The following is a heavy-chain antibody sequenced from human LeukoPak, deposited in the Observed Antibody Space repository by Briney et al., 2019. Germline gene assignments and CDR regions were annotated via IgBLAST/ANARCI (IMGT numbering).Heavy chain of an antibody. D-gene: IGHD1-26*01. CDR1: GGSISSSSYY. CDR2: IYYSGST. J-gene: IGHJ4*02. V-gene: IGHV4-39*01. Sequence: PSETLSLTCTVSGGSISSSSYYWGWIRQPLGKGLEWIGSIYYSGSTYYNPSLKSRVTISVDTSKNQFSLKLSSVTAADTAVYYCARHRVGVTYGGPNYFDYWGQGTLVTVSS. CDR3: ARHRVGVTYGGPNYFDY.